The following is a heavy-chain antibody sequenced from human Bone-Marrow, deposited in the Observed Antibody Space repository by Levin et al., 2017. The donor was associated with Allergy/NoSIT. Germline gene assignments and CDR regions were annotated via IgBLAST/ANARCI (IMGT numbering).Heavy chain of an antibody. CDR3: AREVSPYSSSGIFDY. Sequence: KISCKASGGTFSSYAISWVRQAPGQGLEWMGGIIPIFGTANYAQKFQGRVTITADESTSTAYMELSSLRSEDTAVYYCAREVSPYSSSGIFDYWGQGTLVTVSS. V-gene: IGHV1-69*01. CDR2: IIPIFGTA. CDR1: GGTFSSYA. D-gene: IGHD6-13*01. J-gene: IGHJ4*02.